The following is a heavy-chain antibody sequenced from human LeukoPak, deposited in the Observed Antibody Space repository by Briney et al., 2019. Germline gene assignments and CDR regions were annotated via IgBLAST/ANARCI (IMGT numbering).Heavy chain of an antibody. V-gene: IGHV4-4*09. D-gene: IGHD3-3*01. CDR3: ARTYYDFWSGYYRYYYYYYMDV. CDR2: IYTSGST. J-gene: IGHJ6*03. CDR1: GGSISSYY. Sequence: SETLSLTCTVSGGSISSYYWSWIRQPPGKGLEWIGYIYTSGSTNYNPSLKSRVTISVDTSKNQFSLKLSSVTAADTAVYYCARTYYDFWSGYYRYYYYYYMDVWGKGTTVTVSS.